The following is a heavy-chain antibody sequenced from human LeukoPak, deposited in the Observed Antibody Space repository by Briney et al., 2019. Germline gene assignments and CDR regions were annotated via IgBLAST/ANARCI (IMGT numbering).Heavy chain of an antibody. V-gene: IGHV3-15*01. CDR1: GFTFSNAW. D-gene: IGHD3-10*01. J-gene: IGHJ4*02. CDR2: IKSKTNGGTT. Sequence: PGGSLRLSCAASGFTFSNAWMSWVRQAPGKGLEWVGRIKSKTNGGTTYYADSVKGRFTISRDNSKNTLYLQMNSLRAEDTAVYYCAKAELGLLWFGELEVFDYWGQGTLVIVSS. CDR3: AKAELGLLWFGELEVFDY.